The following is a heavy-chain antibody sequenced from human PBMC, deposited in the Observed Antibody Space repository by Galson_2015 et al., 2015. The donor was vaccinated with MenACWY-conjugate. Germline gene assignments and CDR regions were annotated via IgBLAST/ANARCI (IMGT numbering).Heavy chain of an antibody. CDR1: GFTFSSYG. CDR3: AKEAAQRASVALDY. J-gene: IGHJ4*02. D-gene: IGHD6-19*01. Sequence: SLRLSCAASGFTFSSYGMQWVRQAPGKGLDWVAVISYEGSNQHYGDSVKGRFTISRDNSKNTLYLQMNSLRVEDTAVYYCAKEAAQRASVALDYWGQGTLVTVSS. V-gene: IGHV3-30*18. CDR2: ISYEGSNQ.